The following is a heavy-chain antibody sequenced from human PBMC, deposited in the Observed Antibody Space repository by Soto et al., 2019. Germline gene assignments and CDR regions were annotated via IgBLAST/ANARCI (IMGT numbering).Heavy chain of an antibody. CDR1: GFTFSSYW. V-gene: IGHV3-7*01. CDR3: ARDTSDILTGYYRPLDY. Sequence: GGSLRLSCAASGFTFSSYWMSLVRQAPGKGLEWVANIKQDGSEKYYVDSVKGRFTISRDNAKNSLYLQMNSLRAEDTAVYYCARDTSDILTGYYRPLDYWGQGTLLTVSS. D-gene: IGHD3-9*01. J-gene: IGHJ4*02. CDR2: IKQDGSEK.